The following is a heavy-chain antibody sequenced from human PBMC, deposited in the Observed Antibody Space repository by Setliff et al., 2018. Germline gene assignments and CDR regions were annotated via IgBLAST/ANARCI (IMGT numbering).Heavy chain of an antibody. CDR3: ARGYYDSYARYYVVGDY. V-gene: IGHV1-46*01. Sequence: ASVKVSCKASGYTFSSYAMNWVRQAPGQGLEWMGWINLGGGSTTYAQKFQGRVTMTRDTSTSTVYMELSSLRTEDTAVYYCARGYYDSYARYYVVGDYWGQGTPVTVSS. CDR2: INLGGGST. D-gene: IGHD3-22*01. CDR1: GYTFSSYA. J-gene: IGHJ4*02.